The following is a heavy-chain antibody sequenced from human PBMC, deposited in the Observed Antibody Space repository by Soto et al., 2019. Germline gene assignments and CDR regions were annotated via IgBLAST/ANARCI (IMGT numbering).Heavy chain of an antibody. D-gene: IGHD5-12*01. J-gene: IGHJ4*02. Sequence: GGSLRLSCAASGFTVSSNYMSWVRQAPGKGLEWVSVIYSGGSTYYADSVKGRFTISRDNSKNTLYLQMNSLRAEDTAVYYCARDSGYEPYRHIDYWGQGTLVTVSS. CDR3: ARDSGYEPYRHIDY. CDR1: GFTVSSNY. CDR2: IYSGGST. V-gene: IGHV3-66*01.